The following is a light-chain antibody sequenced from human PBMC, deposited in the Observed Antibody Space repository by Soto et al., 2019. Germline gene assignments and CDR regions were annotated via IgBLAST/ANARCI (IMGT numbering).Light chain of an antibody. CDR1: SSDVGGHYY. V-gene: IGLV2-14*01. Sequence: SVLTQPASVSGSPGQSITISCTGTSSDVGGHYYVSWYQQQPGRAPKLMIYEVGNRPSGVSNRYSGSKSGNTASLTISGLQPEDEADYYCSSYTSSSTYVFGTGTKLTVL. CDR3: SSYTSSSTYV. J-gene: IGLJ1*01. CDR2: EVG.